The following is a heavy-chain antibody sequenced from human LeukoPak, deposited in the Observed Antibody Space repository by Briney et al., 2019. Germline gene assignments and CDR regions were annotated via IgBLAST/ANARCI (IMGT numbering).Heavy chain of an antibody. Sequence: ASVKVSCKASGYTFTGYYMHWVRQAPGQGLEWMGWINPNSGGTNYAQKFQGRVTMTRDTSISIAYMELSRLRSDDTVVYYCAKNVRGYSGFVRRTYYYYMDVWGKGTTVTVSS. CDR3: AKNVRGYSGFVRRTYYYYMDV. D-gene: IGHD5-12*01. CDR2: INPNSGGT. V-gene: IGHV1-2*02. J-gene: IGHJ6*03. CDR1: GYTFTGYY.